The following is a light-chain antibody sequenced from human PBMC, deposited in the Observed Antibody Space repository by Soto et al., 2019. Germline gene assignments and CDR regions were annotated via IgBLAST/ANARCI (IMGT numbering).Light chain of an antibody. CDR3: QHYGTSPGT. Sequence: EIVLTQSPGTLSLSPGERATLSCRASQSIDSKYLGWYQQKPGQTPRLLIYGASSRATGIPDRFSGSGSGTDFTLTISRLDPEDFAVYYCQHYGTSPGTFGQGTKVEIK. CDR1: QSIDSKY. V-gene: IGKV3-20*01. J-gene: IGKJ1*01. CDR2: GAS.